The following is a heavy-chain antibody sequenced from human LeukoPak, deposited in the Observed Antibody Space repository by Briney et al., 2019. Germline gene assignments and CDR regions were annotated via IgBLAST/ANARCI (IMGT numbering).Heavy chain of an antibody. D-gene: IGHD1-1*01. CDR1: GGSYSSYY. V-gene: IGHV4-34*01. J-gene: IGHJ4*03. Sequence: SETLSLTCAVYGGSYSSYYWSWIRHSPGKGLEWIAEINHRGDTNYNPSVKSRVTISVDTSKNQFSLKETSLTAAGASVYYCARGPTTSETGYFAYWGQGTLVTVSS. CDR2: INHRGDT. CDR3: ARGPTTSETGYFAY.